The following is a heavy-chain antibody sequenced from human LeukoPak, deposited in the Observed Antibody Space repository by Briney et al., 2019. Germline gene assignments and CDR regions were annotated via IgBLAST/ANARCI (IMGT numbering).Heavy chain of an antibody. CDR1: GGSISSYY. CDR3: ARDGTTGEFDY. CDR2: IYYSGST. Sequence: SETLSLTCTVSGGSISSYYWSWIRQPPGKGLEWIGYIYYSGSTNYNPFLKSRVTISVDTSKNQFSLKLSSVTAADTAVYYCARDGTTGEFDYWGQGTLVIVSS. D-gene: IGHD7-27*01. J-gene: IGHJ4*02. V-gene: IGHV4-59*01.